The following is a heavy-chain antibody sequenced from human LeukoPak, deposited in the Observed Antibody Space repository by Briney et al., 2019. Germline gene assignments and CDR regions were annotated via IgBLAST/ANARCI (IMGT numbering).Heavy chain of an antibody. CDR2: IIPILGIA. V-gene: IGHV1-69*04. CDR1: GGTFSSYA. CDR3: ASVLSGIAVAGSFDP. D-gene: IGHD6-19*01. Sequence: ASVTVSCKASGGTFSSYAISWVRQAPGQGLEWMGRIIPILGIANYAQKFQGRVTITADKSTSTAYMELSSLRSEDTAVYYCASVLSGIAVAGSFDPWGQGTLVTVLS. J-gene: IGHJ5*02.